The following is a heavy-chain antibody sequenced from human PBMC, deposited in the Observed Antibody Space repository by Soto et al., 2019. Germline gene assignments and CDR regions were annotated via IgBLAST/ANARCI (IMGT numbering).Heavy chain of an antibody. CDR3: TTGAPEGPFPPWNHGDYLHYVDY. Sequence: EVQLVESGGGLVKPGGSLRLSCAASGFTFSNAWMSWVRQAPGKGLEWVGRIKSKTDGGTTDYAAPVKGRFTISRDDSKNTLYLQMESLKAEDTAMYYCTTGAPEGPFPPWNHGDYLHYVDYWGQGTLVTVSS. D-gene: IGHD4-17*01. CDR1: GFTFSNAW. J-gene: IGHJ4*02. CDR2: IKSKTDGGTT. V-gene: IGHV3-15*01.